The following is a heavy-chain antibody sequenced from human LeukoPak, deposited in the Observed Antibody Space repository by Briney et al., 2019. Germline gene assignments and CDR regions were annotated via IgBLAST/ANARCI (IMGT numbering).Heavy chain of an antibody. CDR2: INHSGST. CDR3: ARGPGYSSSDGAFDI. D-gene: IGHD6-13*01. J-gene: IGHJ3*02. Sequence: SETLSLTCAVYGGSFSGYYWSWIRQPPGKGLEWIGEINHSGSTNYNPSLKSRVTISVDTSKNQFSLKLSSVTAADTAVYYCARGPGYSSSDGAFDIWGQGTMVTVSS. CDR1: GGSFSGYY. V-gene: IGHV4-34*01.